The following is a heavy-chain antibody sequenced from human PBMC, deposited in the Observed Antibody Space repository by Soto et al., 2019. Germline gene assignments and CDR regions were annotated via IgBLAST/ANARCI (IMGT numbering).Heavy chain of an antibody. D-gene: IGHD2-2*02. V-gene: IGHV3-74*01. J-gene: IGHJ4*02. CDR2: VNTDGSYT. CDR3: AKDRFDTPYYFDY. CDR1: GFTFSNYW. Sequence: GGSLRLSCAASGFTFSNYWMHWVRQAPGKGLVWVSRVNTDGSYTNYADSVKGRFTISRDNSKNTLYLQMNSLRAEDTAVYYCAKDRFDTPYYFDYWGQGTLVTVSS.